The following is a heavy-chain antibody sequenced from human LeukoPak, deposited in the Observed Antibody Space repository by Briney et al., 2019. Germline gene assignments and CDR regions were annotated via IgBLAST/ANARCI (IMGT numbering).Heavy chain of an antibody. J-gene: IGHJ4*02. Sequence: PGGSLRLSCAASGFSFSSYGMNWVRRTPGKGLEWVSSITSSSGYIYYADSVKGRFTISRDNAKNSLYLQMNSLRAEDTAVYYCARDRYDDVFDYWGQGTLVTVSS. D-gene: IGHD3-16*02. V-gene: IGHV3-21*01. CDR3: ARDRYDDVFDY. CDR1: GFSFSSYG. CDR2: ITSSSGYI.